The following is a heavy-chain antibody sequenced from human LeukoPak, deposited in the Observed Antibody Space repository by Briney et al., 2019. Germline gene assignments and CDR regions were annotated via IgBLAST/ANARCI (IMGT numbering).Heavy chain of an antibody. Sequence: GRSLRLSCAASGFTFDDYAMHWVRQAPGKGLEWVSGISWNSGSIGYADSVKGRFTISRDNAKNSLYLQMNSLRAEDTAVYYCARMGYYYYGMDVWGQGTTVTVSS. CDR3: ARMGYYYYGMDV. D-gene: IGHD2-8*01. CDR2: ISWNSGSI. CDR1: GFTFDDYA. V-gene: IGHV3-9*01. J-gene: IGHJ6*02.